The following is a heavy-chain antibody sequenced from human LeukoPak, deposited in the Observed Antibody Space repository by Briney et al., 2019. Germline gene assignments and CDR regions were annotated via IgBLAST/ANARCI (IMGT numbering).Heavy chain of an antibody. CDR2: IYWNDDK. J-gene: IGHJ3*01. D-gene: IGHD5-18*01. CDR3: ATGGDTPMVMRGFGF. V-gene: IGHV2-5*01. CDR1: GFSLSTSGVG. Sequence: GSGPTLVNPTQTLTLTCTFSGFSLSTSGVGVGWIRQPPGKALEWLALIYWNDDKRYSTSLKSRLTVTKDTSKNQVVLTMTNMDPVDTATYYCATGGDTPMVMRGFGFWGQGTVVTVSS.